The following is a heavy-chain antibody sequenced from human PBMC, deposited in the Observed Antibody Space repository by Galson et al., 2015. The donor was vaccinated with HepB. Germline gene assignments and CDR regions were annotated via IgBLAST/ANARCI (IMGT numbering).Heavy chain of an antibody. CDR1: GGTFSSYA. J-gene: IGHJ4*02. V-gene: IGHV1-69*13. CDR2: IIPIFGTA. Sequence: SVKVSCKASGGTFSSYAISWVRQAPGQGLEWMGGIIPIFGTANYAQKFQGRVTITADESTSTAYMELSSLRSEDTAVYYCAKDAEYSSSADDYWGQGTLVTVSS. CDR3: AKDAEYSSSADDY. D-gene: IGHD6-6*01.